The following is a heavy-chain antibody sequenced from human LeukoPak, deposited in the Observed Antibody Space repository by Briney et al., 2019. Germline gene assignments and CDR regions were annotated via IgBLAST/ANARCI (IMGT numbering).Heavy chain of an antibody. CDR3: ARYRAPVTMIRGAPGGFDP. J-gene: IGHJ5*02. D-gene: IGHD3-10*01. CDR2: MFYSGST. V-gene: IGHV4-59*11. Sequence: SESLSLACPVSGGSISSHFWSWVRQPPGKGLEWVGSMFYSGSTNYNPYLKSRVTRSVDASKNQFSLKLTSVSAADTAVYYCARYRAPVTMIRGAPGGFDPWGQGTLVTVSS. CDR1: GGSISSHF.